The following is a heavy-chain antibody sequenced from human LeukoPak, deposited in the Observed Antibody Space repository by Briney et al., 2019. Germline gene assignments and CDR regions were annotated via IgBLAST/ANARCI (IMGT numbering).Heavy chain of an antibody. J-gene: IGHJ4*02. Sequence: YPGGSLRLSCAASGFTFSFYGMSWVRQAPGKGLEWVSALSGSGGTTYYADFMKGRFTISRDNSKNSLYLKMNSLRAEDTAVYYCARDRNGHVTMVRGVAVDYWGQGILVTVSS. CDR2: LSGSGGTT. CDR1: GFTFSFYG. CDR3: ARDRNGHVTMVRGVAVDY. D-gene: IGHD3-10*01. V-gene: IGHV3-23*01.